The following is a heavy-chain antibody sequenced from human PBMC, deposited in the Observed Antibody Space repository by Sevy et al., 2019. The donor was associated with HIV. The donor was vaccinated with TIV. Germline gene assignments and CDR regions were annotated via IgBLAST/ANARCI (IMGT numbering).Heavy chain of an antibody. CDR3: ARSGWSGYYDY. D-gene: IGHD3-3*01. CDR1: GFTFSSYA. J-gene: IGHJ4*02. Sequence: GGSLRLSCAASGFTFSSYAMHWVRQAPGKGLEWVAVISYDGSNKYYADSVKGRFTISRDNSKNTLYLQMNSLRAEDTAVYYGARSGWSGYYDYWGQGTLVTVSS. CDR2: ISYDGSNK. V-gene: IGHV3-30-3*01.